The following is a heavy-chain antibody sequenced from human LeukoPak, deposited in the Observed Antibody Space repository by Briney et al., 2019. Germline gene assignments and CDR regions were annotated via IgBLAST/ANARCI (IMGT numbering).Heavy chain of an antibody. V-gene: IGHV4-59*01. CDR2: IYYSGST. CDR1: GGSISSYY. D-gene: IGHD5-18*01. CDR3: ARVGYSYGSFDY. J-gene: IGHJ4*02. Sequence: PSETLCLTCTVSGGSISSYYWSWIRQPPGKGLEWIGYIYYSGSTNYNPSLKSRVTISVDTSKNQFSLKLSSVTAADTAVYYCARVGYSYGSFDYWGQGTLVTVSS.